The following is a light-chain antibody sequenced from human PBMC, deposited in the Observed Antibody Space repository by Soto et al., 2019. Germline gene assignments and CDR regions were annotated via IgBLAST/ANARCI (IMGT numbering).Light chain of an antibody. J-gene: IGKJ3*01. Sequence: DIEMTQSPSSLFASVGDRVTITCRASHNVDNWVAWYQQKPEKAPKSLIYAASNLQSGVPARFSGSGSGTDFTLTISSLQPEDFATYYCLQKYFYPFTFGPGTKVDIK. CDR1: HNVDNW. CDR2: AAS. V-gene: IGKV1D-16*01. CDR3: LQKYFYPFT.